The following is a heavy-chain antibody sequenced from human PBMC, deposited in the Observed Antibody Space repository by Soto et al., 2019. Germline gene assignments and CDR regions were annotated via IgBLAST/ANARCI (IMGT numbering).Heavy chain of an antibody. CDR1: GFTFSNYW. CDR2: VNSDESST. J-gene: IGHJ1*01. Sequence: GGSLRLSCAASGFTFSNYWMHWVRQGPGKGLVWVSRVNSDESSTSYADSVKGRSTISGDNAKNSLYLQMNSLRAEDTAVYYCARGRGGTTVTLGSVRAEYFQHWGQGTVVTVSS. D-gene: IGHD4-17*01. V-gene: IGHV3-74*01. CDR3: ARGRGGTTVTLGSVRAEYFQH.